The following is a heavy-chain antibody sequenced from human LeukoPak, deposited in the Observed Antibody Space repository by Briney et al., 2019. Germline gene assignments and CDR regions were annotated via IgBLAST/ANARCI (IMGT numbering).Heavy chain of an antibody. Sequence: SVTVSFTASGGTFSSYAISWVRQAPGQGLEWMGRIIPILGIANYAQKFQGRVTITADKYTSTAYMELSSLRSEDTAVYYCARESSVVATGAFDIWGQGTMVTVSS. CDR2: IIPILGIA. V-gene: IGHV1-69*04. CDR3: ARESSVVATGAFDI. D-gene: IGHD5-12*01. J-gene: IGHJ3*02. CDR1: GGTFSSYA.